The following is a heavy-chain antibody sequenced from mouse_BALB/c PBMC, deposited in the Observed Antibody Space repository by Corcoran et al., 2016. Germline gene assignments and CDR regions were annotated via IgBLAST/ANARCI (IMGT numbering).Heavy chain of an antibody. CDR1: GYSFTGYN. J-gene: IGHJ4*01. CDR2: IDPYNGGT. Sequence: EVQLQQSGPELGKPGASVKISCKASGYSFTGYNMYWVKQSHRKSLECIGYIDPYNGGTSYNQKSKGKATLTVDKSSSTAYMHLNSLTSEDSAIYYCARHDGYYAYAMDYWGQGTSVNVSS. V-gene: IGHV1S135*01. D-gene: IGHD2-3*01. CDR3: ARHDGYYAYAMDY.